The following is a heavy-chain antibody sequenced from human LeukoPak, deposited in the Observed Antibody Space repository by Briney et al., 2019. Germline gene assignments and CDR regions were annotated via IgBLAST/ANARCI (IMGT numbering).Heavy chain of an antibody. CDR3: ARVGGDGYNGYYFDY. CDR1: GGSFSGYY. Sequence: SETLSLTCAVYGGSFSGYYWSWIRQPPGKGLEWIGEINHSGSTNYNPSLKSRVTISVDTSKNQFSLKLSSVTAADTAVYYCARVGGDGYNGYYFDYWGQGTLVTVSS. J-gene: IGHJ4*02. V-gene: IGHV4-34*01. D-gene: IGHD5-24*01. CDR2: INHSGST.